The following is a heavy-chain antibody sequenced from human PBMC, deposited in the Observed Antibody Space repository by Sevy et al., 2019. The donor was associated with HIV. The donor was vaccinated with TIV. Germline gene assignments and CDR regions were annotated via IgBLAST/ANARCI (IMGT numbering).Heavy chain of an antibody. V-gene: IGHV3-30*18. CDR2: ISSDGSKK. CDR3: AKDRDYYVSGSQLDY. D-gene: IGHD3-10*01. Sequence: GGSLRLSCAASEFIFSIFGMHWVRQAPGKGLEWVAVISSDGSKKYYADSVKGRFTISRDNSKNTLYLQMNSLTNEDTALYYCAKDRDYYVSGSQLDYWGQGTLVTVSS. J-gene: IGHJ4*02. CDR1: EFIFSIFG.